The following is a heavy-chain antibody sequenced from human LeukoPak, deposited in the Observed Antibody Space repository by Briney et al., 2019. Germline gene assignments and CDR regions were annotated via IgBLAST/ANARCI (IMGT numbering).Heavy chain of an antibody. D-gene: IGHD3-10*01. J-gene: IGHJ4*02. CDR1: GFTFSSYS. V-gene: IGHV3-48*04. Sequence: GGSLRLSCAASGFTFSSYSMNWVRQAPGKGLEWVSYISSSSSTIYYADSVKGRFTISRDNAKNSLYLQMNSLRAEDTAAYYCAIIITMVRGVMNGFYPFDYWGQGTLVTVSS. CDR3: AIIITMVRGVMNGFYPFDY. CDR2: ISSSSSTI.